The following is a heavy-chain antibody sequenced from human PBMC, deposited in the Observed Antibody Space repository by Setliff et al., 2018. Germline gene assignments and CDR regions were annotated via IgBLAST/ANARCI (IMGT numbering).Heavy chain of an antibody. V-gene: IGHV1-46*01. Sequence: GASVKVSCKVSGYTLTELSMHWVRQAPGKGLEWMGIIHPSGGSTTYAQKFQGRVTMTRDTSTGTVNMELSSLRSEDTAVYYCASYERYCYGGSCYYFDYWGQGTLVTVSS. CDR1: GYTLTELS. CDR2: IHPSGGST. CDR3: ASYERYCYGGSCYYFDY. D-gene: IGHD2-15*01. J-gene: IGHJ4*02.